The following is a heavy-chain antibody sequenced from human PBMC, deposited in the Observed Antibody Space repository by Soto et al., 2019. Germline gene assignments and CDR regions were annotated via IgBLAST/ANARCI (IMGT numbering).Heavy chain of an antibody. CDR3: ARNQQWLAGNYFDY. D-gene: IGHD6-19*01. Sequence: PGASLRLSCSASGLAFRTFPIPWVRQSPGKGLEYVSAINSDGDSTWYADSVNGRFTVSRDNSKNTLYLQMNSLRAEDTAVYYCARNQQWLAGNYFDYWGQGT. CDR2: INSDGDST. V-gene: IGHV3-64*04. CDR1: GLAFRTFP. J-gene: IGHJ4*02.